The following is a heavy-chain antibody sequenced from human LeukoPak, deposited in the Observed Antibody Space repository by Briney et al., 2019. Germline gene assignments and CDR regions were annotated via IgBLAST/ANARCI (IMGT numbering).Heavy chain of an antibody. Sequence: ASVKVSCKASGYTFTSYYMHWVRQAPGQGLEWLGIINPSGGSTSYAQKFQGRLTMTRDTSTSTVYMELNSLRSEDTAVYFCGRATLSDYYFNYWGQGTLVTVSS. CDR3: GRATLSDYYFNY. CDR1: GYTFTSYY. J-gene: IGHJ4*02. V-gene: IGHV1-46*01. CDR2: INPSGGST.